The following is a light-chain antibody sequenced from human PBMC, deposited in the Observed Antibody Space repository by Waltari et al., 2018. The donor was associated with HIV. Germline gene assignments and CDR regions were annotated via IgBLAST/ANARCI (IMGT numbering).Light chain of an antibody. CDR2: GAS. Sequence: EIVLTQSPGTLSLSPGDRATLSCRASQRVSSRYLAWYQPKSGQAPRLVIYGASSRAAGIQDRFSGSGSGTDFTLTISRLEPEDFAVYYCQQYGSSPWTFGQGTKVEIK. J-gene: IGKJ1*01. V-gene: IGKV3-20*01. CDR1: QRVSSRY. CDR3: QQYGSSPWT.